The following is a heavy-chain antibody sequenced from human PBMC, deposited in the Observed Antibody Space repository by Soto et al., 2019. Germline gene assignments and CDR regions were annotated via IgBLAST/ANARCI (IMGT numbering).Heavy chain of an antibody. CDR1: GGSISSYY. CDR3: ERLEGYYHYRDV. J-gene: IGHJ6*03. CDR2: IYYSGST. D-gene: IGHD3-22*01. V-gene: IGHV4-59*08. Sequence: SETLSLTCTVSGGSISSYYWTWIRQPPGKGLEWIGYIYYSGSTNYNPSLKSRVTISVATSKTQFSLKLSSVTAADTAVYYCERLEGYYHYRDVWAKGTTVTVS.